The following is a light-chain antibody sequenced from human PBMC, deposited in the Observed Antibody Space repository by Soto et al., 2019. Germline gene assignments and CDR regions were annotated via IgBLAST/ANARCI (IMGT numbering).Light chain of an antibody. CDR1: QSISSW. CDR3: QQYNSYST. V-gene: IGKV1-5*01. Sequence: DIQMTQSPSTLSASVGDRVTITCRASQSISSWLAWYQQKPGKAPKLLIYDASSLASGVPSRLSGSGSGTEFTLTSSSLQPDDFATYYCQQYNSYSTFGQGTKVEIK. J-gene: IGKJ1*01. CDR2: DAS.